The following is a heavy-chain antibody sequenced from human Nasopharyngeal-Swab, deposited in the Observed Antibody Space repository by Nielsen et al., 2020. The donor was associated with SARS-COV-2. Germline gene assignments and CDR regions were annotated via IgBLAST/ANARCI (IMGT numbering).Heavy chain of an antibody. V-gene: IGHV3-53*01. J-gene: IGHJ6*02. Sequence: GESLKIPCAASWFTVSSNYMSWVRQAPGKGLEWVSVIYSGGSTYYADSVKGRFTISRDNSKNTLYLQMNSLRAEDTSVYYCARVAGDVWGQGTTVTVSS. CDR2: IYSGGST. CDR1: WFTVSSNY. CDR3: ARVAGDV.